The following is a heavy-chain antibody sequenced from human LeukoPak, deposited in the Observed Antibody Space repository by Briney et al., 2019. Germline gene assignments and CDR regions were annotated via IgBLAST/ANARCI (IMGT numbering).Heavy chain of an antibody. D-gene: IGHD4-17*01. V-gene: IGHV1-18*01. CDR1: GYTFTSYG. J-gene: IGHJ4*02. CDR2: ISAYNGNT. Sequence: ASVKVSCKASGYTFTSYGVSWVRQAPGQGLEWMGWISAYNGNTNYAQKLQGRVTMTTDTSTSTAYMELRSLRSDDTAVYYCARDWARLGRLTTVTTQLFDYWGQGTLVTVSS. CDR3: ARDWARLGRLTTVTTQLFDY.